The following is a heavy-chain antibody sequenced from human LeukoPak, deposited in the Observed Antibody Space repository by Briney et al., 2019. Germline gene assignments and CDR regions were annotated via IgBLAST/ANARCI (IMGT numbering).Heavy chain of an antibody. Sequence: GRSLRLSCAASGFTFSSYSMNWVRQAPGKGLEWVSYISSSSSTIYYADSVKGRFTISRDNAKNSLYLQMNSLRAEDTAVYYCARGGAIDYWGQGTLVTVSS. V-gene: IGHV3-48*04. CDR1: GFTFSSYS. CDR3: ARGGAIDY. CDR2: ISSSSSTI. D-gene: IGHD3-10*01. J-gene: IGHJ4*02.